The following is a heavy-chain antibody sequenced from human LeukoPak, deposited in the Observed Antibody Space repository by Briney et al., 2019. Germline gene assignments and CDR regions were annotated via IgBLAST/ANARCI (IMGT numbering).Heavy chain of an antibody. D-gene: IGHD3-3*01. Sequence: SEALSLTCTVSGGSISSSSYYWGWIRQPPGKGLEWIGNIYYSGSTYYNPSLKSRITISVDTSKNQFSLKLNSMTAADTAVYYCARLGPYYDFWSGYLPVDYWGQGTLVTVSS. J-gene: IGHJ4*02. CDR1: GGSISSSSYY. CDR3: ARLGPYYDFWSGYLPVDY. CDR2: IYYSGST. V-gene: IGHV4-39*01.